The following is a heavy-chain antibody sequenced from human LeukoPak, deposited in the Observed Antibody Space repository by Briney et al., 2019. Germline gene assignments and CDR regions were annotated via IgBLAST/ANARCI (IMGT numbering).Heavy chain of an antibody. CDR1: GGSFSGYY. CDR3: ARITVTTGRNWYFDL. Sequence: SETLSLTCAVYGGSFSGYYWSWIRQPPGKGLEWIGYIYYSGSTNYNPSLKSRVTISVDTSKNQFSLKLSSVTAADTAVYYCARITVTTGRNWYFDLWGRGTLVTVSS. J-gene: IGHJ2*01. V-gene: IGHV4-59*01. CDR2: IYYSGST. D-gene: IGHD4-17*01.